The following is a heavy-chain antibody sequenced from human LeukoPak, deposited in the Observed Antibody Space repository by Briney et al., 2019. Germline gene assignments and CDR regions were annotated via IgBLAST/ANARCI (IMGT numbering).Heavy chain of an antibody. CDR3: ARDLDYGGRGLDS. V-gene: IGHV3-7*01. CDR2: IKQDGSEK. D-gene: IGHD4-23*01. CDR1: GFTFSSYW. Sequence: PGGSLRLSCAASGFTFSSYWMSWVRQAPGKGLEWVANIKQDGSEKYYVDSVKGRFTISRDNAKNSLYLQMNSLRAEDTAVYYCARDLDYGGRGLDSWGQGTLVIVSS. J-gene: IGHJ4*02.